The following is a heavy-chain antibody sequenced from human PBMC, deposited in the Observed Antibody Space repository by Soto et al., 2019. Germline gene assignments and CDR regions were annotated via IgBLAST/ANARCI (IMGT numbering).Heavy chain of an antibody. D-gene: IGHD3-9*01. CDR2: IIAYNGNT. CDR3: ARDAILTDFNWFDP. Sequence: QVQLAQSGAEVKKPGASVKVSCKASGYTFTSYGITWVRQAPGQGHEWMGWIIAYNGNTNYAQKLQGRVTMTTDTSTSTAYLELRSLRSGDTAVYYCARDAILTDFNWFDPWGQGALVIVAS. J-gene: IGHJ5*02. V-gene: IGHV1-18*01. CDR1: GYTFTSYG.